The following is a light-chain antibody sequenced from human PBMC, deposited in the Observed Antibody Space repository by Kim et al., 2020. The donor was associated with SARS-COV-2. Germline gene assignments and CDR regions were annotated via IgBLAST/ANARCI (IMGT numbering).Light chain of an antibody. Sequence: SSELTQDPAVSVALGQTVRITCQGDSLRNYYASWYQQKPRQAPVVVIYGRNDRPSGIPDRFSGSNSGNTASLTITGAQADDEANYYCNSRDSSGNHLVFGGGTQLTVL. CDR1: SLRNYY. CDR2: GRN. V-gene: IGLV3-19*01. J-gene: IGLJ3*02. CDR3: NSRDSSGNHLV.